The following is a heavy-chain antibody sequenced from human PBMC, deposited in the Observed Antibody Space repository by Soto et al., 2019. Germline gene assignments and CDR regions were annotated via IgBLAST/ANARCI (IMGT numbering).Heavy chain of an antibody. CDR3: ARKGDIDY. V-gene: IGHV3-30-3*01. D-gene: IGHD1-26*01. CDR2: VSYDGSNQ. Sequence: QVQLVESGGGVVQPGRSLRLSCAASGFTFSTYAMHWVRQAPGKGLEWVAVVSYDGSNQYYADSVRGRFTISRDNSKNTLYLQMSSLRPEDTAVYYCARKGDIDYWGQGTLVTVSS. CDR1: GFTFSTYA. J-gene: IGHJ4*02.